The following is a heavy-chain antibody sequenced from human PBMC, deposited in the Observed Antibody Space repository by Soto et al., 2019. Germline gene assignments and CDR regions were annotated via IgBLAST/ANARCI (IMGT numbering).Heavy chain of an antibody. J-gene: IGHJ5*02. CDR1: GGTFSSYA. V-gene: IGHV1-69*01. Sequence: QVQLVQSGAEVKKPGSSVKVSCKASGGTFSSYAISWVRQAPGQGLEWMGGLIPIFGTANYAQKFQGRVTITADESTSTAYMELSSLRSEDTAVYYCAREDYYGSGSYYWFDPWGQGTLVTVSS. CDR2: LIPIFGTA. CDR3: AREDYYGSGSYYWFDP. D-gene: IGHD3-10*01.